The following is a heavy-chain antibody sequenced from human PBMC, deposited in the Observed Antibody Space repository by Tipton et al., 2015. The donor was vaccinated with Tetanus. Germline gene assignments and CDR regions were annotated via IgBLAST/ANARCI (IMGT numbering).Heavy chain of an antibody. Sequence: QLVQSGGGLVKPGGSLRLSCAASGFTFSNAWMNWVRQAPGKGLEWVGRINSKTDGGTTDYAAPVKGRFSISRDDSKNTLSLQMNSLKTEDTAVYYRTTAGVWGYYSGLDVWGQGTTVTVSS. CDR1: GFTFSNAW. CDR3: TTAGVWGYYSGLDV. J-gene: IGHJ6*02. V-gene: IGHV3-15*07. CDR2: INSKTDGGTT. D-gene: IGHD3-10*01.